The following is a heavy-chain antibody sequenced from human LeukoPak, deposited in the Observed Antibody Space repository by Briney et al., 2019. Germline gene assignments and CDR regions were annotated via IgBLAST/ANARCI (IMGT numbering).Heavy chain of an antibody. J-gene: IGHJ4*02. V-gene: IGHV1-46*03. D-gene: IGHD6-13*01. CDR2: INPIDGGT. Sequence: GASVKVSCKASGYIFTSYYIHWVRQAPGQGLEWMGIINPIDGGTNYAQKFQGRVTMTRDTSTSTVYMELSSLRSEGTAVYYCARRVSRWTPPDYWGQGILVTVSS. CDR3: ARRVSRWTPPDY. CDR1: GYIFTSYY.